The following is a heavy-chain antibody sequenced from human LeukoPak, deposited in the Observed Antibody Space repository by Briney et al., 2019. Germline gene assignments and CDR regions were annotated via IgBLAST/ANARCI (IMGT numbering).Heavy chain of an antibody. CDR2: IYYTGSN. V-gene: IGHV4-59*08. CDR3: ARHPGYCSGGSCSVFDY. D-gene: IGHD2-15*01. Sequence: SETLSLTCTVSGGSISSYYWSWISQPPGKGLEYIGYIYYTGSNNYNPSLKSRVTISVDTSKNQFSLKLSSVTAADTAVYYCARHPGYCSGGSCSVFDYWGQGILVTVSS. CDR1: GGSISSYY. J-gene: IGHJ4*02.